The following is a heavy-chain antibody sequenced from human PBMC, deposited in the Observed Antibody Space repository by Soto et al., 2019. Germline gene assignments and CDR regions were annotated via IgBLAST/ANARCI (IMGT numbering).Heavy chain of an antibody. Sequence: ASVNVSCKASGYTFTSYYMHWVRQAPGQGLEWMGIINPSGGSTSYAQKFQGRVTMTRDTSTSKVYMELSSLRSEDTAVYYCARDQTSVTMIVVVMEGTAFDTWGKGKMVTVS. J-gene: IGHJ3*02. CDR1: GYTFTSYY. V-gene: IGHV1-46*01. CDR3: ARDQTSVTMIVVVMEGTAFDT. D-gene: IGHD3-22*01. CDR2: INPSGGST.